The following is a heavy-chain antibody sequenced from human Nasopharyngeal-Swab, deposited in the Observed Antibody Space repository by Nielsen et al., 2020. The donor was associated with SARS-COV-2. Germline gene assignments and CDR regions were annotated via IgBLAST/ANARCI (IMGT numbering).Heavy chain of an antibody. V-gene: IGHV1-69*04. CDR1: GGTFSSYA. D-gene: IGHD2-15*01. Sequence: SVKVSCKASGGTFSSYAISWVRQAPGQGLEWMGRIIPILGIANYAQKFQGRVTITADKSTSTAYMELSSLRSEDTAVYYCAREYCSGGSCYGNYGVDVWGQGTTVTVSS. CDR2: IIPILGIA. CDR3: AREYCSGGSCYGNYGVDV. J-gene: IGHJ6*02.